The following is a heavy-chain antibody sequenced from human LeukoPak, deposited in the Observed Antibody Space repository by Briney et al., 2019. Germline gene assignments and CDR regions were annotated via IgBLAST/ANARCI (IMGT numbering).Heavy chain of an antibody. D-gene: IGHD1-26*01. CDR2: IDPSDSYT. CDR3: ARHNGVGATGPDAFDI. CDR1: GYRFTSYW. J-gene: IGHJ3*02. Sequence: GEPLKISCKRAGYRFTSYWISWLRQMPGKGLEWMGRIDPSDSYTNYSQYFQGQVTISAEKSISTDYLQWSRLKASDTAMYYCARHNGVGATGPDAFDIWGQGTMVTVSS. V-gene: IGHV5-10-1*01.